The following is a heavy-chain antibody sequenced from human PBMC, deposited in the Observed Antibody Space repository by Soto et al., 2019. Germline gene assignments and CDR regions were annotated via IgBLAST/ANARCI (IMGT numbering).Heavy chain of an antibody. CDR1: GGSFSGYY. J-gene: IGHJ4*02. D-gene: IGHD6-19*01. Sequence: SETLSLTCAVYGGSFSGYYWSWIRQPPGKGLEWIGYIYYSGSTNYNPSLKSRVTISVDTSKNQFSLKLSSVTAADTAVYYCARASSSGWTDYWGQGTLVTVSS. CDR2: IYYSGST. CDR3: ARASSSGWTDY. V-gene: IGHV4-34*01.